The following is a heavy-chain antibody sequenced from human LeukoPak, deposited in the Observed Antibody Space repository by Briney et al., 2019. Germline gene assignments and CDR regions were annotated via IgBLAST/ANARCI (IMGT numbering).Heavy chain of an antibody. CDR2: INSDGTST. CDR1: GFTFTNYF. Sequence: PGGSLRLSCAASGFTFTNYFMHWVRQVPGKGLVWVSRINSDGTSTMYADSVKGRFTISRDNAKNTLYLQMNSLRDEDTAVYYCARRVDATRWFDPWGQGSLVTVSS. V-gene: IGHV3-74*03. CDR3: ARRVDATRWFDP. J-gene: IGHJ5*02. D-gene: IGHD2-15*01.